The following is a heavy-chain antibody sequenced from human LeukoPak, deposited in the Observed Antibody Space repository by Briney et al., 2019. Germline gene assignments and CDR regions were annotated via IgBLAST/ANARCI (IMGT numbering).Heavy chain of an antibody. CDR3: ARDCSNGVCYPRDY. CDR2: ITTYNGEK. V-gene: IGHV1-18*01. Sequence: ASVKLSCKASGYTLSGYGISWVRQAPGQGLEWVGWITTYNGEKKYSEKFQGRVTMTTDTSTSTYYMEMTSLRTDDTAIYYCARDCSNGVCYPRDYWGQGTLVSVST. J-gene: IGHJ4*02. CDR1: GYTLSGYG. D-gene: IGHD2-8*01.